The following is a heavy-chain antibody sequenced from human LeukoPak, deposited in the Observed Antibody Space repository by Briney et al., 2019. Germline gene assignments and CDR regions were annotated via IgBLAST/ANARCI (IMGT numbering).Heavy chain of an antibody. J-gene: IGHJ4*02. CDR1: GFTFSSYA. CDR3: ARDGGVGYCGGDCYTPIDY. CDR2: ISSNGGST. V-gene: IGHV3-64*01. D-gene: IGHD2-21*02. Sequence: GGSLRLSCAASGFTFSSYAMHWVRQAPGKGLEYVSAISSNGGSTYYANSVKGRFTISRDNSKNTLYLQMGSLRAEDMAVYYCARDGGVGYCGGDCYTPIDYWGQGTLVTVSS.